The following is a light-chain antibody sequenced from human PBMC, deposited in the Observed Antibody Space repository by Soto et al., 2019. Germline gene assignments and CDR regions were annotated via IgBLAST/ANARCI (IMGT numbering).Light chain of an antibody. Sequence: EIVLTQSPDTLSLSPGERATLSCRASESVSSSHLAWYQHKRGQTPRLLIYGASYGATGIPDRFSGSGSGTDFTLTISRLEPEDFAVYYCQYYGSSTHTFGQGTRLEIK. J-gene: IGKJ5*01. CDR1: ESVSSSH. CDR2: GAS. V-gene: IGKV3-20*01. CDR3: QYYGSSTHT.